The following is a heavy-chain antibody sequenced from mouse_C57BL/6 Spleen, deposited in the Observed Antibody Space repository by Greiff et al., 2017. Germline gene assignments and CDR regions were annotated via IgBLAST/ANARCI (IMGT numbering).Heavy chain of an antibody. CDR2: IYPYNGVS. J-gene: IGHJ4*01. Sequence: VQLQQSGPELVKPGASVKISCKASGYSFTGYYMHWVKQSHGNILDWIGYIYPYNGVSSYNQKFKGKATLTVDKSSSTAYMERRSLTSEDSAVYYCAKAAYDYDPYYYAMDYWGQGTSVTVSS. V-gene: IGHV1-31*01. CDR3: AKAAYDYDPYYYAMDY. CDR1: GYSFTGYY. D-gene: IGHD2-4*01.